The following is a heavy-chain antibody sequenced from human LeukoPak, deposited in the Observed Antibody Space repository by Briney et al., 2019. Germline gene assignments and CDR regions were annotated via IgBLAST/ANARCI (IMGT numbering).Heavy chain of an antibody. V-gene: IGHV1-46*01. D-gene: IGHD3-3*01. CDR1: GYTFTSYY. CDR3: ARDAFMGYDFWSGYQNWFDP. J-gene: IGHJ5*02. CDR2: INPSGGST. Sequence: ASVKVSCKASGYTFTSYYMHWVRQAPGQGLEWMGIINPSGGSTSYAQKFQGRVTMTRDTSTSTVYMELSSLRSEDTAVYYCARDAFMGYDFWSGYQNWFDPWGQGTLVTVSS.